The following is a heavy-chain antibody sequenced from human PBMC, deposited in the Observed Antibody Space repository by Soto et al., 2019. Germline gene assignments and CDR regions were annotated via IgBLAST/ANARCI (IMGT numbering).Heavy chain of an antibody. CDR3: ARDLSFGGDFFYYYYGMDV. J-gene: IGHJ6*02. CDR1: GFTFSSYG. D-gene: IGHD2-21*02. Sequence: QVQLVESGGGVVQPGRSLRLSCAASGFTFSSYGMHWVRQAPGKGLERVAVIWYDGSNKYYADSVKGRFTISRDNSKNTLYLQMNSLRAEDTAVYYCARDLSFGGDFFYYYYGMDVWGQGTTVTVSS. V-gene: IGHV3-33*01. CDR2: IWYDGSNK.